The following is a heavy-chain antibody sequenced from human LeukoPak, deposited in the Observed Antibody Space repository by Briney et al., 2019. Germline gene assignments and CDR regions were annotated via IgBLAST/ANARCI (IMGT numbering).Heavy chain of an antibody. V-gene: IGHV3-53*01. CDR1: GFTVSNYY. Sequence: GGSLRLSCAASGFTVSNYYMSWVRQAPGKGLEWVSVIWTDGGTYYADSVRGRFTISRDDSKNTLFLQMDSLRAEDTAVYYCATLLLVCEACHNDYWGQGTLVTVSS. D-gene: IGHD3-10*01. CDR3: ATLLLVCEACHNDY. CDR2: IWTDGGT. J-gene: IGHJ4*02.